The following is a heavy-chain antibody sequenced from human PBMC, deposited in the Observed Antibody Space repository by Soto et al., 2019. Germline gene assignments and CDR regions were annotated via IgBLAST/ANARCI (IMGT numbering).Heavy chain of an antibody. J-gene: IGHJ5*02. CDR3: ARERGRYCSGESCDTFGP. V-gene: IGHV4-34*01. Sequence: PSDTLSLTCAVYGGAFRGYYWSWIRQPPGKGLEWLGEINDSGSTNYNPSLKSRITIPLDTSKKEISLRLSSVTAADTAVYYCARERGRYCSGESCDTFGPWCQGALVT. CDR2: INDSGST. CDR1: GGAFRGYY. D-gene: IGHD2-15*01.